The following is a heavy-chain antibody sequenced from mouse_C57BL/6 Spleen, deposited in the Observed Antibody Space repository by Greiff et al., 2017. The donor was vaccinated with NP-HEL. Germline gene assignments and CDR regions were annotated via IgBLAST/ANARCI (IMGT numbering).Heavy chain of an antibody. V-gene: IGHV1-76*01. CDR3: ARWDLDY. D-gene: IGHD4-1*01. CDR2: IYTGSGNT. CDR1: GYTFTDYY. J-gene: IGHJ2*01. Sequence: QVQLKQSGAELVRPGASVKLSCKASGYTFTDYYINWVKQRPGQGLEWIARIYTGSGNTYYNEKFTGKATLTAEKSSSTAYRQLSSLTSEDSAVYFCARWDLDYWGQGTTLTVSS.